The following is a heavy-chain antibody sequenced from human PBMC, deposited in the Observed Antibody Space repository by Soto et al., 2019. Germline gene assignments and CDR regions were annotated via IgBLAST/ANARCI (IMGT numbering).Heavy chain of an antibody. J-gene: IGHJ6*02. Sequence: QVQLVQSGAEVKKPGASVKVSCKASGYTFTSYYMHWVRQAPGQGLEWMGIINPSGGSTSYAQKFQGRVTMTSDTSTSTVYMELSSLRSEDTAVYYCARQPGSYSSSSGYYYGMDVWGQGTTVTVSS. CDR2: INPSGGST. CDR1: GYTFTSYY. V-gene: IGHV1-46*01. D-gene: IGHD6-6*01. CDR3: ARQPGSYSSSSGYYYGMDV.